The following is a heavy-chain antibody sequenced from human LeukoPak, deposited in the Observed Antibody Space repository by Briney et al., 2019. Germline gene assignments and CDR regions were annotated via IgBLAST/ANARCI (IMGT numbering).Heavy chain of an antibody. Sequence: PSETLSLTCTVSGGSITNLDYYWTWIRQPAGKRLEWIGRIYTSGGTNYNPSLKSRVTMSVDRSKNEISLHLASLTAADTAVYYCARQAETGTRDAFDIWGQGTMVTVSS. J-gene: IGHJ3*02. V-gene: IGHV4-61*02. CDR3: ARQAETGTRDAFDI. CDR2: IYTSGGT. D-gene: IGHD1-7*01. CDR1: GGSITNLDYY.